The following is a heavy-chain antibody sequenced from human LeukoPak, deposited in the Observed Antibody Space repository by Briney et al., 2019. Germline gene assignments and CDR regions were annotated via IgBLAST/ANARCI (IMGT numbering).Heavy chain of an antibody. J-gene: IGHJ4*02. CDR1: GFTFSDSA. V-gene: IGHV3-73*01. CDR2: IRSKAGSYAT. CDR3: TGGTMVTTLDY. Sequence: GGSLKLSCVASGFTFSDSAMHWVRQASGKGLEWVARIRSKAGSYATEYAAPVKGRFTISREDSQNTAYLQMNSLKTEDTAVYYCTGGTMVTTLDYWGQGTLVTVSS. D-gene: IGHD4-17*01.